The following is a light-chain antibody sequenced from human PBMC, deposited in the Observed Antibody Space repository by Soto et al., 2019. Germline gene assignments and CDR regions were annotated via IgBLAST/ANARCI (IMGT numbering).Light chain of an antibody. CDR3: QQYNSYSRT. CDR1: QSISSW. CDR2: DAS. Sequence: DIQMTQSPSTLSASVGDRVTITCRASQSISSWLAWYQQKPGKAPKLLIYDASSLESGVPSRFSGSGSGTEFPLTISSLQPDDFAPYYCQQYNSYSRTFGQGTKVEI. J-gene: IGKJ1*01. V-gene: IGKV1-5*01.